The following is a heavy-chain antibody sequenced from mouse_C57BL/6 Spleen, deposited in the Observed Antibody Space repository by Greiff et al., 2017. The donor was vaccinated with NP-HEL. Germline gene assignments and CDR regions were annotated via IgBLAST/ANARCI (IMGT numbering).Heavy chain of an antibody. J-gene: IGHJ4*01. Sequence: QVQLQQSGAELVKPGASVKISCKASGYAFSSYWMNWVKQRPGKGLEWIGQIYPGDGDTNYNGKFKGKATLTADKSSSTAYMQLSSLTSEDSAVYFCARGGLLKERDAMDYWGQGTSVTVSS. V-gene: IGHV1-80*01. D-gene: IGHD2-10*01. CDR3: ARGGLLKERDAMDY. CDR1: GYAFSSYW. CDR2: IYPGDGDT.